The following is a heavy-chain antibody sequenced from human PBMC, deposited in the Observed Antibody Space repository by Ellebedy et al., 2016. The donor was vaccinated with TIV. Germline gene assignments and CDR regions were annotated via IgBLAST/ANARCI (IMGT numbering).Heavy chain of an antibody. CDR3: ARFDSSGSGSRGLDS. J-gene: IGHJ5*01. CDR1: GGPSRRSY. Sequence: GSLRLXXTVSGGPSRRSYWSWIRQPPGKGLEWIGYIHHSGSTNYNPSLKSRVTMSVDTSINQLSLTLNSVTAADTAVYYCARFDSSGSGSRGLDSWGQGTLLTVSS. CDR2: IHHSGST. V-gene: IGHV4-59*01. D-gene: IGHD3-22*01.